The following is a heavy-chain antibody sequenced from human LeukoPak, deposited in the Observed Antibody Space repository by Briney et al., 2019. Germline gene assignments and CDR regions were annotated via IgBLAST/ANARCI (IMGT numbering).Heavy chain of an antibody. J-gene: IGHJ5*02. Sequence: GESLRISCKGSGYSFTNYWIGWVRQMPGKGLEWMGIIYPGDSETRYSPSFQGQVTISVDKSISTAYLEWSSLKASDTAMYYCARGFAMVRGVRGCFDPWGQGTLVTVSS. CDR3: ARGFAMVRGVRGCFDP. V-gene: IGHV5-51*01. D-gene: IGHD3-10*01. CDR1: GYSFTNYW. CDR2: IYPGDSET.